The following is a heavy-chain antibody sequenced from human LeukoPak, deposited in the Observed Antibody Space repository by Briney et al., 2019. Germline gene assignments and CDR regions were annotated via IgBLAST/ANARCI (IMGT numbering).Heavy chain of an antibody. CDR2: IFYSGST. V-gene: IGHV4-39*07. J-gene: IGHJ6*03. Sequence: ASETLSLTCTVSSGSISTSNYYWGWVRQPPGKALEWIGNIFYSGSTYYSPSLKSRVTISLDTSRNQFSLKLSSVTAADTAVYYCARRPLSSWSSYYYMDVWGKGTTVTISS. CDR3: ARRPLSSWSSYYYMDV. CDR1: SGSISTSNYY. D-gene: IGHD6-13*01.